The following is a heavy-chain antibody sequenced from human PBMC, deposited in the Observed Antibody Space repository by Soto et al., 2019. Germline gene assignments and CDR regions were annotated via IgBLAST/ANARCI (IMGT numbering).Heavy chain of an antibody. CDR1: GFTFSSYW. CDR3: ADSGSYTDV. V-gene: IGHV3-7*01. D-gene: IGHD3-22*01. CDR2: IKHDGSEK. Sequence: EVQLVESGGGLVQPGGSLRLSFAASGFTFSSYWMPWVRQAPGKGLEWVANIKHDGSEKQYVDSVKGRFTISRDNAKNSLYLQMNSLRAEDTAVYYCADSGSYTDVWGKGTTVIVSS. J-gene: IGHJ6*03.